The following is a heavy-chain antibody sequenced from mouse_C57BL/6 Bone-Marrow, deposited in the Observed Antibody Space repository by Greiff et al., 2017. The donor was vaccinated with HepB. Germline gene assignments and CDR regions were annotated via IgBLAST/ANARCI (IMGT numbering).Heavy chain of an antibody. J-gene: IGHJ2*01. CDR1: GYTFTDYY. D-gene: IGHD1-1*01. V-gene: IGHV1-26*01. Sequence: EVQLQQSGPELVKPGASVKISCKASGYTFTDYYMNWVKQSHGKSLEWIGDINPNNGGTSYNQKFKGKATLTVDKSSSTAYMELRSLTSEDSAVYYCARERDYYGSEDYWGQGTTLTVSS. CDR2: INPNNGGT. CDR3: ARERDYYGSEDY.